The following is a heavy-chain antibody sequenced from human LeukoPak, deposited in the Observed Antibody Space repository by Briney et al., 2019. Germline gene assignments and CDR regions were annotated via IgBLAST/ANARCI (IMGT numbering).Heavy chain of an antibody. Sequence: PSETLSLTCTVSGYSISSGYYWGWIRQPPGKGLEWIGNIYHGGSTYYNPSLKSRVTISVDTSKNQFSLKLSSVTAADTAVYYCAREPSGGGFDPWGQGTLVTVSS. CDR3: AREPSGGGFDP. CDR1: GYSISSGYY. V-gene: IGHV4-38-2*02. CDR2: IYHGGST. D-gene: IGHD6-25*01. J-gene: IGHJ5*02.